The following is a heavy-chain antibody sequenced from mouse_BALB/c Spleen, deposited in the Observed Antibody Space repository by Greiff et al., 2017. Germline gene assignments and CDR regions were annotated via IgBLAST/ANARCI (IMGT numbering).Heavy chain of an antibody. CDR2: INPSTGYT. Sequence: VQLQESGAELAKPGASVKMSCKASGYTFTSYWMHWVKQRPGQGLEWIGYINPSTGYTEYNQKFKDKATLTADKSSSTAYMQLSSLASEDSAVYYCAGRDYYAMDYWGQGTSVTVSS. V-gene: IGHV1-7*01. CDR1: GYTFTSYW. CDR3: AGRDYYAMDY. J-gene: IGHJ4*01.